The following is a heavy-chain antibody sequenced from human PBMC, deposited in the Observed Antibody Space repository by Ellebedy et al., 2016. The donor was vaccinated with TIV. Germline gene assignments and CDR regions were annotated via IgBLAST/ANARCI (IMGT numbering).Heavy chain of an antibody. CDR2: ISYSGVGT. J-gene: IGHJ3*01. CDR3: VRDRNYPNDVFDL. D-gene: IGHD5-24*01. CDR1: GFTFSGYG. Sequence: GGSLRLXXAASGFTFSGYGMSWVRQAPGKGLEWVSAISYSGVGTHYADSVKGRFTISRDNSKNTLYLQMNSLRAEDTAPYYCVRDRNYPNDVFDLWGQGTVVTVSS. V-gene: IGHV3-23*01.